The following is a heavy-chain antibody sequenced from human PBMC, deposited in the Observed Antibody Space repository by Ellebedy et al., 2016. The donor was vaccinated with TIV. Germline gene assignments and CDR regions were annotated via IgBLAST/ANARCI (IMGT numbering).Heavy chain of an antibody. Sequence: MPSETLSLTCTVSGYSISSGYYWGWIRQPPGKWLEWIGSIYHSGNTHYNPSLKIRVTISVDTSKNQFSLKLTSVTAADTVVYYCARDFYGSGPNHDYWGQGTLVTVSS. CDR3: ARDFYGSGPNHDY. D-gene: IGHD3-10*01. V-gene: IGHV4-38-2*02. CDR2: IYHSGNT. J-gene: IGHJ4*02. CDR1: GYSISSGYY.